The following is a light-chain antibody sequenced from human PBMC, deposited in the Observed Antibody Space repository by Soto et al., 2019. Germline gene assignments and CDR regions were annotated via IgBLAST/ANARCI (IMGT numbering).Light chain of an antibody. J-gene: IGKJ2*01. V-gene: IGKV3-20*01. CDR1: QSVSSSY. CDR3: QQYGSSLSMYT. CDR2: GAS. Sequence: EFVLTQSPGTLSLSPGERATLSCRASQSVSSSYLAWYQQKPGQAPRLLIYGASSRATGIPDRFSGSGSGTDFTLTISRLEPEDSAVYYCQQYGSSLSMYTFGQGTKLEIK.